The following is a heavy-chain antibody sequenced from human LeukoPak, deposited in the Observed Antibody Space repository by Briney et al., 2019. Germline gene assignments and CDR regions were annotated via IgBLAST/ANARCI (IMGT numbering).Heavy chain of an antibody. V-gene: IGHV4-59*08. CDR1: GGSISNYY. CDR2: IYYTGFTGST. Sequence: SETLSLTCTVSGGSISNYYWNWFRQSPGKGLEWIGYIYYTGFTGSTNYNPSLKSRVTISVDMSKNQFSLKLSSVTAADTAVYYCARQRAGHNYDYVWGSYREPYFDYWGQGTLVTVSS. J-gene: IGHJ4*02. CDR3: ARQRAGHNYDYVWGSYREPYFDY. D-gene: IGHD3-16*02.